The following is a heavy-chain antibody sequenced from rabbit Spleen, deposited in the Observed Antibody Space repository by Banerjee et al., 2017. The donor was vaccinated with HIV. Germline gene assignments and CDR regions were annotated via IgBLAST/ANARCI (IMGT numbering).Heavy chain of an antibody. D-gene: IGHD1-1*01. Sequence: QQQLVESGGGLVQPEGSLTLTCKASGFSFSDRDVMCWVRQAPGKGLEWIACINAATGKPVYATWAKGRFTISRTSSTTVTLRMTSLTAADRATYFCARDLVGVIGWNFYLWGPGTLVPVS. J-gene: IGHJ4*01. CDR3: ARDLVGVIGWNFYL. V-gene: IGHV1S45*01. CDR2: INAATGKP. CDR1: GFSFSDRDV.